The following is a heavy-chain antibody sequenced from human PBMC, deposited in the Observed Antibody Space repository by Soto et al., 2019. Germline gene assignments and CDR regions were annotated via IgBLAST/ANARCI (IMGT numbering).Heavy chain of an antibody. CDR2: ISGSGGST. CDR1: CFPFISYA. V-gene: IGHV3-23*01. Sequence: PGGPWSPPFAPSCFPFISYAMSGVRRAQGKGREWVSAISGSGGSTYYADSVKGRSTISRDNSKNTLYLQMNSLRAEDTAVYYCAKDRQWLVPSYYYYGMDVWGQGTTVTVSS. CDR3: AKDRQWLVPSYYYYGMDV. J-gene: IGHJ6*02. D-gene: IGHD6-19*01.